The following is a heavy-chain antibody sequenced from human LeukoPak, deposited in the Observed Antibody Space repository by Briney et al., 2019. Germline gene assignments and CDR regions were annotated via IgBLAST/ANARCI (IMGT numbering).Heavy chain of an antibody. CDR2: INHSGGT. Sequence: PSETLSLTCAVYAGSFSGYSCNWIRQPPGKGLEWIGEINHSGGTNYNPSLKSRVTISVDPSKNQFSLKLSSVTAADTPFDYCARGRNTSYYYGSGYYWGHGTLVTVSS. J-gene: IGHJ4*01. V-gene: IGHV4-34*01. D-gene: IGHD3-22*01. CDR1: AGSFSGYS. CDR3: ARGRNTSYYYGSGYY.